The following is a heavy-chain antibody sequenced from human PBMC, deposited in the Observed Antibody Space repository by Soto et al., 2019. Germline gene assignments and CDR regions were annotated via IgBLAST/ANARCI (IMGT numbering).Heavy chain of an antibody. D-gene: IGHD6-13*01. V-gene: IGHV3-30*18. Sequence: HPGGSLRLSCAASGFTFSSYGMHWVRQAPGKGLEWVAVISYDGSNKYYADSVKGRFTISRDNSKNTLYLQMNSLRAEDTAVYYCAKDSNVRAAAGTRVDYWGQGTLVTVSS. CDR2: ISYDGSNK. CDR1: GFTFSSYG. CDR3: AKDSNVRAAAGTRVDY. J-gene: IGHJ4*02.